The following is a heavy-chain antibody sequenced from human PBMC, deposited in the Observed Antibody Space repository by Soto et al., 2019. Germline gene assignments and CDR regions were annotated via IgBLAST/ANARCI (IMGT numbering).Heavy chain of an antibody. D-gene: IGHD6-13*01. CDR3: AKVVGYSSGWSVFDY. CDR2: ISGSGIST. J-gene: IGHJ4*02. Sequence: TGGSLRLSCAASGFTFSSYAMSWVRQAPGKGLEWVSAISGSGISTYYADSVKGRFTISRDNSKNTLYLQMNSLRAEDTAAYYCAKVVGYSSGWSVFDYWGQGSLVTVSS. CDR1: GFTFSSYA. V-gene: IGHV3-23*01.